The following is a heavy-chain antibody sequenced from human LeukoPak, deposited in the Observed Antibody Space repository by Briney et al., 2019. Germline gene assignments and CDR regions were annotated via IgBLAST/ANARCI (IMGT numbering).Heavy chain of an antibody. Sequence: SETLSLTCTVSGSSISSYYWSWIRQPPGKGLEWIGYIYYSGSTNYNPSLKSRVTISVDTSKNQFSLKLSSVTAADTAVYYCARDTRQAGWTYYYYGMDVWGQGTTVTVSS. CDR2: IYYSGST. V-gene: IGHV4-59*01. CDR3: ARDTRQAGWTYYYYGMDV. CDR1: GSSISSYY. J-gene: IGHJ6*02. D-gene: IGHD6-19*01.